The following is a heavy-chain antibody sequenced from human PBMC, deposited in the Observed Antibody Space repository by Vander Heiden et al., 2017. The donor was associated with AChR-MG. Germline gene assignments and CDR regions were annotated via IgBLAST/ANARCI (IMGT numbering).Heavy chain of an antibody. J-gene: IGHJ4*02. CDR1: GFTFSSYS. Sequence: EVQLVESGGGLVQPGGSLRLSCAASGFTFSSYSMNWVRQAPGKGLEWVAYISSSSSTIYYADSVKGRFTISRDNAKNSLYLQMNSLRDEDTAVYYCAREGPSAGGSYFDYWGQGTLVTVSS. CDR2: ISSSSSTI. CDR3: AREGPSAGGSYFDY. D-gene: IGHD2-15*01. V-gene: IGHV3-48*02.